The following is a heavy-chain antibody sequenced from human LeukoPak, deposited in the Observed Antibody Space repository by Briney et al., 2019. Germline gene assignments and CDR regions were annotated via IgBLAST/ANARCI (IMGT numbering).Heavy chain of an antibody. Sequence: SETLSLTCTVSAYSISSGYYWGWIRQPPGKGLDWIGSIYHSGSTNYNPSLKSRVTISVDTSKNQFSLKLSSVTAADTAVYYCARGRLGELSSYFDYWGQGTLVTVSS. CDR1: AYSISSGYY. D-gene: IGHD3-16*02. V-gene: IGHV4-38-2*02. CDR3: ARGRLGELSSYFDY. J-gene: IGHJ4*02. CDR2: IYHSGST.